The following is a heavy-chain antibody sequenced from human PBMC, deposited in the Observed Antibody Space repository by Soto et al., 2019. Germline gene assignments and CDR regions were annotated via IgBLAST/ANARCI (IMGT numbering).Heavy chain of an antibody. V-gene: IGHV4-39*01. D-gene: IGHD3-16*02. CDR2: IYYSGRT. J-gene: IGHJ6*02. CDR3: AGRSLGELSRFGGGLDV. CDR1: GASISSSGYY. Sequence: SETLSLTCTVSGASISSSGYYWDWIRQPPGKGLVWIGSIYYSGRTYYSPSLKSRVTISADTSKNQFSLKLSSVTAADTAVYYCAGRSLGELSRFGGGLDVWGQGTTVTVSS.